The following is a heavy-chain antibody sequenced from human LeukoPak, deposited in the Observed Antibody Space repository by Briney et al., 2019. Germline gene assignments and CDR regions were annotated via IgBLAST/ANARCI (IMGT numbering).Heavy chain of an antibody. CDR3: AMSHSLGGSQQLPALDY. V-gene: IGHV1-2*02. D-gene: IGHD6-13*01. Sequence: ASVKVSCKASGYTFTGYYLHWVRQAPGQGLEWMGWINPNSGVTYYSQKFQGRVTMTRDTSISTAYMEVSRLRSDDTAVYYCAMSHSLGGSQQLPALDYWGQETLVTVSS. J-gene: IGHJ4*02. CDR1: GYTFTGYY. CDR2: INPNSGVT.